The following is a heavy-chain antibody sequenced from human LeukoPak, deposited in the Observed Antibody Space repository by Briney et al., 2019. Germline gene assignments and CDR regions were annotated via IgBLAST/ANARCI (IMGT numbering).Heavy chain of an antibody. Sequence: ASVKVSCKASGGTFSSYAISWVRQAPGQGLEWMGIINPSGGSTSYAQKFQGRVTMTRDMSTSTVYMELSSLRSEDTAVYYCARDPGLYYYDSSGSPPPDYWGQETLVTVSS. V-gene: IGHV1-46*01. D-gene: IGHD3-22*01. CDR3: ARDPGLYYYDSSGSPPPDY. CDR1: GGTFSSYA. J-gene: IGHJ4*02. CDR2: INPSGGST.